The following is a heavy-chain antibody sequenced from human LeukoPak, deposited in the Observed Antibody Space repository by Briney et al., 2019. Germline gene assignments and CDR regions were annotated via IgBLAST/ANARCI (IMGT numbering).Heavy chain of an antibody. CDR1: GFTFSSYW. CDR2: IKSDGSVT. CDR3: ARDHDAVGTTIDH. D-gene: IGHD1-14*01. J-gene: IGHJ4*02. Sequence: GGSLRLSCAASGFTFSSYWMHWVRQAPGEGLLWFSRIKSDGSVTWYADSVKGRFTISRDNAKNMLYLQMNSLRDEDTAVYFCARDHDAVGTTIDHWGQGTLVTVSS. V-gene: IGHV3-74*01.